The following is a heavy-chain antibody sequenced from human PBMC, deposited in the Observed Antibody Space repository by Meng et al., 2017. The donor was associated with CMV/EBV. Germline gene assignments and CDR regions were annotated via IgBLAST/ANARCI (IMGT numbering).Heavy chain of an antibody. J-gene: IGHJ4*02. Sequence: SETLSLTCAVYGGSFSGYYWSWIRQPPGKGLEWIGEINHSGSTNYNPSLKSRVTISVDTSKNQFSLKLSSVTAADTAVYYCARDGVGATTGFDYWGQGTLVTVPQ. CDR2: INHSGST. CDR1: GGSFSGYY. CDR3: ARDGVGATTGFDY. V-gene: IGHV4-34*01. D-gene: IGHD1-26*01.